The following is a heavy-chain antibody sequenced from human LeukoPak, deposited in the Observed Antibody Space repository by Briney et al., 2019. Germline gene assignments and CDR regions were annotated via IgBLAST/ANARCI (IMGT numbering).Heavy chain of an antibody. CDR2: INSDGSST. J-gene: IGHJ5*02. V-gene: IGHV3-74*01. CDR3: ARDGRGFDP. CDR1: GFTFTSYW. Sequence: HPGRSLRLSCAGSGFTFTSYWMHWVRQAPGKGLVWVSRINSDGSSTTYADSVKGRFTISRDNAKNTLYLQMNSLRAEDTAVYYCARDGRGFDPWGQGTLVTVSS. D-gene: IGHD3/OR15-3a*01.